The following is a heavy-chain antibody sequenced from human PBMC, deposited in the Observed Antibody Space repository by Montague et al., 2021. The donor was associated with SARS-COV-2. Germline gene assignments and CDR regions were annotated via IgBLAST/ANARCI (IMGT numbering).Heavy chain of an antibody. D-gene: IGHD3-10*01. CDR3: ASRGAGWFGSNPERFDY. CDR1: GGSISSSNW. J-gene: IGHJ4*02. CDR2: IYHSGRT. V-gene: IGHV4-4*02. Sequence: SETLFLTCAVSGGSISSSNWWSWVRQPPGKGLEWIGEIYHSGRTNYNPSPKSRVTISVDKSKNQFSLKLSSVTAADTAVYYCASRGAGWFGSNPERFDYWGQGTLVTVSS.